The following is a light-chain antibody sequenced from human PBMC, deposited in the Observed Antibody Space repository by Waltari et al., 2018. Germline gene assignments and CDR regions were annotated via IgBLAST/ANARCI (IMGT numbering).Light chain of an antibody. CDR2: AAS. CDR3: QQYYDYPRT. Sequence: AIRMTPSPSSFSASTGDRVTITCRASQAIGSYLAWYRQKPGRVPKLLISAASTLQSGVPSRFTGSGSGTDFTLTINCLQSEDFATYYCQQYYDYPRTFGQGTKVEVK. J-gene: IGKJ1*01. CDR1: QAIGSY. V-gene: IGKV1-8*01.